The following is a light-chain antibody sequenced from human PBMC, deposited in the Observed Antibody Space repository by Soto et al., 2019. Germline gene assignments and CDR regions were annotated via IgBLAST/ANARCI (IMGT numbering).Light chain of an antibody. V-gene: IGKV3-15*01. CDR2: GAS. CDR3: QQYYDWPTIT. CDR1: ESVRSN. Sequence: EIVMTQSPATLSVPPGDRATLSCSASESVRSNLAWYQQKPGQAPRLLIYGASIRAADIPARFSGSGSGTEFTLTISTLQSEDFAVYYCQQYYDWPTITVGQGTRLE. J-gene: IGKJ5*01.